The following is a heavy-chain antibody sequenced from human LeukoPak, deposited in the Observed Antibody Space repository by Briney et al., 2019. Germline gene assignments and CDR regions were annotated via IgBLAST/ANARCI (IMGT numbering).Heavy chain of an antibody. CDR2: INPGGGST. CDR1: GYTFTSYY. Sequence: ASVNVSSKASGYTFTSYYMHWVRQAPGQGLEWMGIINPGGGSTSYAQKFQGRVTMTRDTSTSTVYMELSSLRPEDTAVYYCARGSTAYWGGDCYLDYWGQGSLVTVSS. CDR3: ARGSTAYWGGDCYLDY. J-gene: IGHJ4*02. V-gene: IGHV1-46*01. D-gene: IGHD2-21*02.